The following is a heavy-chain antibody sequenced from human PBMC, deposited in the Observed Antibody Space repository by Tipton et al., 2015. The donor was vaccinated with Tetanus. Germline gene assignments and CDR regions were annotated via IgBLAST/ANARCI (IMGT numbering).Heavy chain of an antibody. J-gene: IGHJ4*02. CDR3: ARVSPSGRGGCQLLYFDY. Sequence: TLSPTCAVYGGSFSGYYWSWIRQPPAKGLERIGYIYYSGSTNYNPSLKSRVSISVDTAKNQFSLKLSSVTAADTAVYYCARVSPSGRGGCQLLYFDYWGQGTLVAVSS. CDR2: IYYSGST. D-gene: IGHD2-2*01. V-gene: IGHV4-59*01. CDR1: GGSFSGYY.